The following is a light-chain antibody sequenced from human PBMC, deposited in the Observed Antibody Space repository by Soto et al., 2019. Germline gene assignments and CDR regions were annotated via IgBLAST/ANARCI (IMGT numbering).Light chain of an antibody. CDR3: CSYAGSYKGYV. Sequence: QSALTQPRSVSGSPGQSVTISCTGTSSDVGGYNYVSWYQQHPGKAPKLMIYDVSKRPSGVPDRFSGSKSGNTASLTISGLQAEDEADYYCCSYAGSYKGYVFGPGTKLT. CDR2: DVS. J-gene: IGLJ1*01. V-gene: IGLV2-11*01. CDR1: SSDVGGYNY.